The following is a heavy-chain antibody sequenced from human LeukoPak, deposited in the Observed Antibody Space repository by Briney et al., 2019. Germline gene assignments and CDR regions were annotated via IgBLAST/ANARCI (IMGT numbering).Heavy chain of an antibody. Sequence: SETLSLTRTVSGGSISSYYWSWIRQPPGKGLEWIGYIYYSGSTNYNPSLKSRVTISVDTSKNQFSLKLSSVTAADTAVYYCARHTAMVSSFDYWGQGTLVTVSS. CDR3: ARHTAMVSSFDY. CDR1: GGSISSYY. V-gene: IGHV4-59*01. D-gene: IGHD5-18*01. J-gene: IGHJ4*02. CDR2: IYYSGST.